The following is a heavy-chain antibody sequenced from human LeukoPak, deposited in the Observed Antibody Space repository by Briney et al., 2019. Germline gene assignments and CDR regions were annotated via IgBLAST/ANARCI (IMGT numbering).Heavy chain of an antibody. CDR3: ATRPRRYGSGSPGRYYYMDV. Sequence: SETLSLTCAVYGGSFSGYYWSWIRQPPGKELEWIGEINHSGSTNYNPSLKSRVTISVDTSKNQFSLKLSSVTAADTAVYYCATRPRRYGSGSPGRYYYMDVWGKGTTVTISS. CDR1: GGSFSGYY. J-gene: IGHJ6*03. CDR2: INHSGST. D-gene: IGHD3-10*01. V-gene: IGHV4-34*01.